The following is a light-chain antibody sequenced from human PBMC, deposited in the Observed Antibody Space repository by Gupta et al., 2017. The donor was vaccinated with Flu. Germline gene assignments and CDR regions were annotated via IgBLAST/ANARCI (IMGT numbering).Light chain of an antibody. CDR2: KDK. CDR1: ALPKQY. CDR3: QSADSSGTA. V-gene: IGLV3-25*03. J-gene: IGLJ2*01. Sequence: TCSENALPKQYAYWYQQKTGQAPVMIIYKDKERPSGIPERFSGSSSGTTITLTIRGVQAEDEAVYYCQSADSSGTAFGGGTKLTVL.